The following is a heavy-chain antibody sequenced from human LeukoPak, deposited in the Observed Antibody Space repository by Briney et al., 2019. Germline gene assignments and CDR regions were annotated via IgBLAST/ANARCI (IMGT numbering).Heavy chain of an antibody. CDR2: IYYSGST. CDR3: ARGPAPHSYGYGPLRY. CDR1: GGSISSYY. Sequence: SETLSLTCTVSGGSISSYYWSWIRQPPGKGLEWIGYIYYSGSTNYNPSLKSRVTISVDTSKNQFSLKLSSVTAADTAVYYCARGPAPHSYGYGPLRYWGQGTLVTVSS. V-gene: IGHV4-59*01. D-gene: IGHD5-18*01. J-gene: IGHJ4*02.